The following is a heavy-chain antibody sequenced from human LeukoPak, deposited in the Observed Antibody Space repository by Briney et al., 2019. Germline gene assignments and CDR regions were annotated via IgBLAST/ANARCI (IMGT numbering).Heavy chain of an antibody. D-gene: IGHD2-2*01. J-gene: IGHJ6*02. CDR1: GYAFTSYD. CDR3: AKGSEPAANHYHYYGMDV. V-gene: IGHV1-8*01. CDR2: MNPNSGNA. Sequence: ASVKVSCKASGYAFTSYDIDWVRQASGQGLEWMGWMNPNSGNAGYAQKFQGRVTMTRDTSITTAYMELSSLRSEDTAVYYCAKGSEPAANHYHYYGMDVWGQGTTVTVS.